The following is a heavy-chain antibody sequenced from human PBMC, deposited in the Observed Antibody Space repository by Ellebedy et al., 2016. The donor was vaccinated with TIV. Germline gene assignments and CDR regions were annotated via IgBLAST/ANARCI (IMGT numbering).Heavy chain of an antibody. J-gene: IGHJ4*02. V-gene: IGHV4-61*01. CDR2: IYSSGRT. D-gene: IGHD3-10*01. CDR1: GGSVSSTTYY. Sequence: MPSETLSLTCTVPGGSVSSTTYYWTWIRQPPGKGLEWVGYIYSSGRTDYKHSLKSRMAISVDTSRNQISLKLSSVTAADTAVYYCSAAYGRVTPAYWGQGTLVTVSS. CDR3: SAAYGRVTPAY.